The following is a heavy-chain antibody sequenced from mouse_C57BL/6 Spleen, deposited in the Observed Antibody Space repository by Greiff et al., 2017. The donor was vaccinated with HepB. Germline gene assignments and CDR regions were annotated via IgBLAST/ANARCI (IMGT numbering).Heavy chain of an antibody. CDR3: ERRYDYDGFDY. CDR2: ISSGGRYT. Sequence: EVKLMESGGDLVKPGGSLKLSCAASGFTFSSYGMSWVRQTPDKRLEWVATISSGGRYTYYPDSVKGGFTIARENAKNTLYLQMSSLKSEDTAMYYCERRYDYDGFDYWGQGTLVTVSA. CDR1: GFTFSSYG. D-gene: IGHD2-4*01. J-gene: IGHJ3*01. V-gene: IGHV5-6*02.